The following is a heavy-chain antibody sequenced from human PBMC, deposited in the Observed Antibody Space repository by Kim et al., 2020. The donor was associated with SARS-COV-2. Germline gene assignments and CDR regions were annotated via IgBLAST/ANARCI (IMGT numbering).Heavy chain of an antibody. D-gene: IGHD3-3*01. Sequence: SGKVRLTITRDKTKNTLYLQMNSLRAEDTAGYYCAKRGDYDFWSGYYCDYWGQGTLVTVSS. V-gene: IGHV3-23*01. CDR3: AKRGDYDFWSGYYCDY. J-gene: IGHJ4*02.